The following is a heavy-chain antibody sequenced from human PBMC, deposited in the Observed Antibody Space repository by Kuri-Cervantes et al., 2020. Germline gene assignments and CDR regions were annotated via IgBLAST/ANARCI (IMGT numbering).Heavy chain of an antibody. J-gene: IGHJ4*02. V-gene: IGHV3-9*01. D-gene: IGHD3-9*01. CDR1: GFTLDNFA. CDR3: ARVNVNFDWLFNYYFDY. CDR2: INWSNGII. Sequence: SLKISCAASGFTLDNFAMHWVRLVPGKGLEWVSYINWSNGIIAYADSVRGRFTTSRNNAKNSLYLQMNSLRAEDTAVYYCARVNVNFDWLFNYYFDYWGQGTLVTVSS.